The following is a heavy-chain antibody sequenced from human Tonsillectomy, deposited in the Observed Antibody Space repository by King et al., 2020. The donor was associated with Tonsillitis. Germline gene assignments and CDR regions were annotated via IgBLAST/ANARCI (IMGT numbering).Heavy chain of an antibody. CDR2: IYYSGST. CDR3: ARDVAARPRWFDP. D-gene: IGHD6-6*01. CDR1: GGSISSSSYY. J-gene: IGHJ5*02. V-gene: IGHV4-39*07. Sequence: QLQESGPGLVKPSETLSLTCTVSGGSISSSSYYWGWIRQPPGKGLEWIGSIYYSGSTYYNPSLKSRVTISVDTSKNQFSLKLSSVTAADPAVYYCARDVAARPRWFDPWGQGTLVTVSS.